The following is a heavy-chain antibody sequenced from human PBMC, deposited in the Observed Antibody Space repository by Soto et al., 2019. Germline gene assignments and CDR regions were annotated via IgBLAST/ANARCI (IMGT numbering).Heavy chain of an antibody. D-gene: IGHD2-2*01. CDR3: ASRYCISTSCYDAFDI. V-gene: IGHV5-51*01. J-gene: IGHJ3*02. CDR1: VYSFTSYW. Sequence: GESLKISCKSSVYSFTSYWIGWVRQMPGKGLEWMGIIYPGDSDTRYSPSFQGQVTISADKSISTAYLQWSSLKASDTAMYYCASRYCISTSCYDAFDIWGQGTMVTVSS. CDR2: IYPGDSDT.